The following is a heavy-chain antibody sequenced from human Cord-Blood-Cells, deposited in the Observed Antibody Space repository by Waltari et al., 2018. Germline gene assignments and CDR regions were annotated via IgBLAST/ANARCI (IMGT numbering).Heavy chain of an antibody. CDR2: LDPEDGET. Sequence: QVQLVQSGAEVKKPGASVKVSCKVSGYTLTELSMHWVRQAPGKGLEWMGGLDPEDGETIYEQKFHGRVTMTEDTSTDTAYMELSSLRSEDTAVYYCATEPRLELAARDDAFDIWGQGTMVTVSS. CDR3: ATEPRLELAARDDAFDI. CDR1: GYTLTELS. D-gene: IGHD6-6*01. J-gene: IGHJ3*02. V-gene: IGHV1-24*01.